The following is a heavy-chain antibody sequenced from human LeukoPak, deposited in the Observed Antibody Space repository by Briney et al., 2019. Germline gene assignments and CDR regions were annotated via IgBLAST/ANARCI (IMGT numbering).Heavy chain of an antibody. Sequence: ASVKVSCKASGGTFSSYAISWVRQAPGQGLEWMGVIYPRDGSTSYAQKFQGRVTVTRDTSTSTVHMELSGLRSEDTAVYYCARDQEGFDYWGQGTLVTVSS. CDR1: GGTFSSYA. CDR2: IYPRDGST. CDR3: ARDQEGFDY. V-gene: IGHV1-46*01. J-gene: IGHJ4*02.